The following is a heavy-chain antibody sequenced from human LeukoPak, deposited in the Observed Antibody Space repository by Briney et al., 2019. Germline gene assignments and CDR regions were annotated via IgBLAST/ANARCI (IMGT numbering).Heavy chain of an antibody. CDR2: INHSGST. J-gene: IGHJ4*02. D-gene: IGHD3-22*01. CDR1: GGSFSGYY. V-gene: IGHV4-34*01. CDR3: ARGLRGGDTMIVVVIATLFDY. Sequence: SETLSLTCAVYGGSFSGYYWSWIRQPPGKGLEWIGEINHSGSTNYKPSLKSQVTISVDTSKNQFSLKLSSVTAADTAVYYCARGLRGGDTMIVVVIATLFDYWGQGTLVTVSS.